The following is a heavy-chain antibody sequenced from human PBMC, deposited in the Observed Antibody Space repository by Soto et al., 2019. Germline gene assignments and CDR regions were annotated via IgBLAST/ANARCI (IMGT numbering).Heavy chain of an antibody. CDR3: ARTDSRPQAFDY. J-gene: IGHJ4*02. CDR2: ISAYNGNT. D-gene: IGHD6-13*01. CDR1: GYTFTSYG. Sequence: QVQLVQSGAEVKKPGASVKVSCKASGYTFTSYGITWVRQAPGQGLEWMGWISAYNGNTNYAQKLQGRVTMTTYTSTSTASMELRSLRSDDTAVYYCARTDSRPQAFDYWGQGTLVTVSS. V-gene: IGHV1-18*01.